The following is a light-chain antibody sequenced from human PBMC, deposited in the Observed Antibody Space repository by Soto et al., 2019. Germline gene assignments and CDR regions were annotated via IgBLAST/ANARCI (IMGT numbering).Light chain of an antibody. Sequence: IQMTQSPSSVSASVGDRVTITCRASQGIKNWLVWYQQKPGMAPNLLISTASILQSGVPSRFSGSASGTEFTLNITSLQPEDSATYYCEQVNSFPYTFGQGTKLEIK. CDR2: TAS. CDR1: QGIKNW. J-gene: IGKJ2*01. CDR3: EQVNSFPYT. V-gene: IGKV1-12*01.